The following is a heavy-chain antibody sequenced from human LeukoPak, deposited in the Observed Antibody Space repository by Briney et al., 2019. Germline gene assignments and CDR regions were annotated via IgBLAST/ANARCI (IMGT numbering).Heavy chain of an antibody. J-gene: IGHJ6*03. D-gene: IGHD6-6*01. CDR1: EYTFSSYD. CDR3: ARSRGSSFPDYYNYMDV. V-gene: IGHV1-8*03. Sequence: ASVKVSCKASEYTFSSYDINWVRQATGQGLEWMGWMNPKSDNIGYAQKFQDRLTITRNISISTVYMELTTLRSEDTAVYYCARSRGSSFPDYYNYMDVWGKGTTVTVSS. CDR2: MNPKSDNI.